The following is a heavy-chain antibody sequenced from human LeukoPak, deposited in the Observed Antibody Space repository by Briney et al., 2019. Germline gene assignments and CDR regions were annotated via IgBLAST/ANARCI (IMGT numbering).Heavy chain of an antibody. V-gene: IGHV3-23*01. CDR2: ISSSGGST. Sequence: PGGSLRLSCAASGFTVSSNYMSWVRQAPGKGLEWDSAISSSGGSTYYADSVKGRFTISRDNSKNTLYLQMNSLRAEDTAVYYCAKGEEDDILTGCLDYWGQGILVTVSS. J-gene: IGHJ4*02. CDR3: AKGEEDDILTGCLDY. D-gene: IGHD3-9*01. CDR1: GFTVSSNY.